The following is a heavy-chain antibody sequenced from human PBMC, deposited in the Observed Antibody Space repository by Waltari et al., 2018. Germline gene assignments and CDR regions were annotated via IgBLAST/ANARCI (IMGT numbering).Heavy chain of an antibody. V-gene: IGHV4-4*07. Sequence: QVQLQESGPGLVKPSETLSLTCTVSGGSISSYYWRWIRQPAGKGLEWIGRIYTSGSTNYNPSLKIRVTMSVDTSKNQFSLKLSSVTAADTAVYYCARGGNFFWGDAFDIWGQGTMVTVSS. D-gene: IGHD3-16*01. CDR1: GGSISSYY. J-gene: IGHJ3*02. CDR3: ARGGNFFWGDAFDI. CDR2: IYTSGST.